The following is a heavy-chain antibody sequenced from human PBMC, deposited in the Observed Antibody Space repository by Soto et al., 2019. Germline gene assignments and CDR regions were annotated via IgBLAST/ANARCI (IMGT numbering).Heavy chain of an antibody. CDR3: ARDPEISGYYYYYYGMDV. V-gene: IGHV3-30-3*01. CDR1: GFTFSSYA. J-gene: IGHJ6*02. D-gene: IGHD5-12*01. Sequence: VQLVESGGGVVQPGRSLRLSCAASGFTFSSYAMHWVRQAPGKGLEWVAVISYDGSNKYYADSVKGRFTISRDNSKNTLYLQMNSLRAEDTAVYYCARDPEISGYYYYYYGMDVWGQGTTVTVSS. CDR2: ISYDGSNK.